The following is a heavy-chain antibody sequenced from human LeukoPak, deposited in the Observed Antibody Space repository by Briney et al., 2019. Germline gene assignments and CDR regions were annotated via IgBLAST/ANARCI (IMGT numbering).Heavy chain of an antibody. D-gene: IGHD3-10*01. CDR2: MNPNSGNT. CDR3: ARFYYGSGSHFDY. Sequence: ASVKVSCKASGYTFTSYDINWVRQATGQGLEWMGWMNPNSGNTGYAQKFQGRVTITRNTSISTAYMELSSLGSEDTAVYYCARFYYGSGSHFDYWGQGTLVTVSS. CDR1: GYTFTSYD. J-gene: IGHJ4*02. V-gene: IGHV1-8*03.